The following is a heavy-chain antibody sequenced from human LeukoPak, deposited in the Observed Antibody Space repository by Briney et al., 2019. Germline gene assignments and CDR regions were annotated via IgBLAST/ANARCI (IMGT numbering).Heavy chain of an antibody. Sequence: GGSLRLSCAASGFTFTSFAMNWVRQAPGKGLEWVSSISGTNDNTYYADSVKDRFTISRDNSKNTLSLQMNSLRAEDTAVYYCAKGRWTTVTCAANYWGQGTLVTVSS. V-gene: IGHV3-23*01. J-gene: IGHJ4*02. CDR3: AKGRWTTVTCAANY. D-gene: IGHD4-17*01. CDR2: ISGTNDNT. CDR1: GFTFTSFA.